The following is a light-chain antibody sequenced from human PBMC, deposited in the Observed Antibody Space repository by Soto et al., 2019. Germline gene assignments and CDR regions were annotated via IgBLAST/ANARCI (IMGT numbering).Light chain of an antibody. V-gene: IGKV3-20*01. J-gene: IGKJ4*01. CDR3: QRTLT. CDR1: QSVSSSQ. CDR2: GAS. Sequence: EIVLTQSPGTLSLSPGESATLSCRASQSVSSSQLAWYQQKPGQAPRLLIYGASSRATGIPDRFSGSGSGTDFTRTISRPEPEDFAVYYCQRTLTFGGGTKVEIK.